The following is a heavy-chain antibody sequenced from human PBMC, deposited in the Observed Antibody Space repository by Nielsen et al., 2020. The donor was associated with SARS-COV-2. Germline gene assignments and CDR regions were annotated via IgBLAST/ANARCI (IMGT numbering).Heavy chain of an antibody. V-gene: IGHV1-69*06. Sequence: SVKVSCKASGGTFSSYAISWVRQAPGQGLEWMGGIIPIFGTANYAQKLQGRVTITADKSTSTAYMELSSLRSEDTAVYYCARFSRYYYDSSGYPANFDYWGQGTLVTVSS. CDR3: ARFSRYYYDSSGYPANFDY. D-gene: IGHD3-22*01. J-gene: IGHJ4*02. CDR2: IIPIFGTA. CDR1: GGTFSSYA.